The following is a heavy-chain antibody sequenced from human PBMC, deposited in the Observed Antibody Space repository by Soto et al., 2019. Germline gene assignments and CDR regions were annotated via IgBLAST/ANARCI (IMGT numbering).Heavy chain of an antibody. CDR2: ISGSGGST. CDR3: AKEDVGSESYFRNALDY. J-gene: IGHJ4*02. CDR1: GFTFSSYA. V-gene: IGHV3-23*01. D-gene: IGHD3-10*01. Sequence: EVQLLESGGGLVQPGGSLRLSCAASGFTFSSYAMSWVRQAPGKGLEWVSAISGSGGSTYYADSVKGRFTISRDNSKNTLVLQMNSLRAEDTAVYYCAKEDVGSESYFRNALDYWGQGTLVTVSS.